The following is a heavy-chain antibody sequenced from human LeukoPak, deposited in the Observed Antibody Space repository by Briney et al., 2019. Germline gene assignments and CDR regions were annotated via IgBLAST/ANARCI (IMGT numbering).Heavy chain of an antibody. CDR2: IWSDDTNQ. D-gene: IGHD4-11*01. Sequence: GTSLRLSCEPSGFTFRHFGMHWAPRSPGRGGEGGAVIWSDDTNQYYGDAVKGRFTISRDNFKKTVSLQMDSLRAEDTAVYYCAKDAQRGFDYSNSLEHWGQGSLVTVSS. J-gene: IGHJ4*02. CDR3: AKDAQRGFDYSNSLEH. V-gene: IGHV3-33*06. CDR1: GFTFRHFG.